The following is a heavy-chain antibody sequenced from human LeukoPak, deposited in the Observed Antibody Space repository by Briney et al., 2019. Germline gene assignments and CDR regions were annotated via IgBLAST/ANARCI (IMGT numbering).Heavy chain of an antibody. CDR1: GGSISNYY. Sequence: SETLSLTCTVSGGSISNYYWSWIRQPPGKGLEWIGYFYTSGSTNYNPSLKSRVTISVDTSKNQFSLKLSSVTAADTAVYYCARGAYYFDYRGQGTLVTVSS. CDR3: ARGAYYFDY. CDR2: FYTSGST. J-gene: IGHJ4*02. D-gene: IGHD4/OR15-4a*01. V-gene: IGHV4-4*09.